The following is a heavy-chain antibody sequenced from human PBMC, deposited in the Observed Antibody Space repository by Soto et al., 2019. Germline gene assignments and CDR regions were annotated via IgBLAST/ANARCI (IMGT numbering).Heavy chain of an antibody. CDR2: IIPNFGTA. Sequence: QVQLVQSGAEVKKPGSSVKVSCKASGGTFSSYAISWVGQAPGQGLEWMGGIIPNFGTANYAQKFQGRVTITADESTSTAYMELSSLRSEDTAVYYCARHVPAAGYYYGMDVWGQGTTVTVSS. D-gene: IGHD2-2*01. V-gene: IGHV1-69*12. J-gene: IGHJ6*02. CDR3: ARHVPAAGYYYGMDV. CDR1: GGTFSSYA.